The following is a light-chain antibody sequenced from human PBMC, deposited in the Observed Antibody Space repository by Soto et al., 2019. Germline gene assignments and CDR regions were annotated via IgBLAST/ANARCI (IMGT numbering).Light chain of an antibody. V-gene: IGKV2-30*01. CDR1: QSLLYSDGNTY. CDR3: MQGTYWPYT. CDR2: SVS. Sequence: EVVMTQSPLSLPVTIGQPASISCRSSQSLLYSDGNTYLIWYQQRPGRSPRRLVYSVSNRDSGVPDRFSGSGSGTDFTIIIDRVETVDVWVYYCMQGTYWPYTFGQGTKLET. J-gene: IGKJ2*01.